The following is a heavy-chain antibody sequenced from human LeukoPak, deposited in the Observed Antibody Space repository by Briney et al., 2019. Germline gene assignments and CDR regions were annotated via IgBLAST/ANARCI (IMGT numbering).Heavy chain of an antibody. CDR1: GGSFSGYY. Sequence: SETLSLTCAVYGGSFSGYYWSCIRQPPGKGLEWIGEINHSGSTNYNPSLKSRVTISVDTSKNQFSLKLSSVTAADTAVYYYSTDDVGFDYWGQGTLVIVSS. V-gene: IGHV4-34*01. D-gene: IGHD1-1*01. J-gene: IGHJ4*02. CDR3: STDDVGFDY. CDR2: INHSGST.